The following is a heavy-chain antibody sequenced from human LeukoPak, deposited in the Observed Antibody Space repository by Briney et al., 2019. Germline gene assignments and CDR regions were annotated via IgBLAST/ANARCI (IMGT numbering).Heavy chain of an antibody. CDR2: ISGSGSGGSGSGGST. CDR1: GFTFDDYA. V-gene: IGHV3-23*01. CDR3: AKSGYNRFDY. D-gene: IGHD5-24*01. Sequence: GGSLRLSCAASGFTFDDYAMHWVRQAPGKGLEWVSNISGSGSGGSGSGGSTYYADSVKGRFTISRDNSKNTLYLQMNSLRAEDTAVYYCAKSGYNRFDYWGQGTLVTVSS. J-gene: IGHJ4*02.